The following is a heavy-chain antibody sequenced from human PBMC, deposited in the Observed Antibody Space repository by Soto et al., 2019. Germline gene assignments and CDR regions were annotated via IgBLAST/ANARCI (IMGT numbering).Heavy chain of an antibody. CDR1: GFTFSSYA. CDR2: ISYDGSNK. CDR3: ARDKPQADAFDI. Sequence: LRLSCAASGFTFSSYAMHWVRQAPGKGLEWVAVISYDGSNKYYADSVKGRFTISRDNSKNTLYLQMNSLRAEDTAVYYCARDKPQADAFDIWGQGTMVTVSS. J-gene: IGHJ3*02. V-gene: IGHV3-30-3*01.